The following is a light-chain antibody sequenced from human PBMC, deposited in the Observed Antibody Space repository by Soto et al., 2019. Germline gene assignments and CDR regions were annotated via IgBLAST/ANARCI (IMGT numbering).Light chain of an antibody. CDR2: AAS. CDR3: QQFNSYPFT. V-gene: IGKV1-13*02. Sequence: AIQLTQSPSSLSASVGDRVTITCRASQGISSALAWYQHQLGKAPRLLIYAASSLESGVPSRFSGSGSGTDFTLTISSLQPEDFATYYCQQFNSYPFTFGPGTKLDVK. CDR1: QGISSA. J-gene: IGKJ3*01.